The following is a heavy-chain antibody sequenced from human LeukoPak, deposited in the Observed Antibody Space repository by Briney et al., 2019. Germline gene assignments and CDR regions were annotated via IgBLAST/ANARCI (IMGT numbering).Heavy chain of an antibody. CDR1: GFPVSSNY. CDR2: IYSGGST. V-gene: IGHV3-53*01. J-gene: IGHJ4*02. CDR3: ARVLWELLGRGGSYYFDY. Sequence: PGGSLRLSCAASGFPVSSNYMSWVRQAPGKGLEWVSLIYSGGSTYYADSVKGRFTISRDNSKNTLYLQMNSLRAEDTAVYYCARVLWELLGRGGSYYFDYWGQGTLVTVSS. D-gene: IGHD1-26*01.